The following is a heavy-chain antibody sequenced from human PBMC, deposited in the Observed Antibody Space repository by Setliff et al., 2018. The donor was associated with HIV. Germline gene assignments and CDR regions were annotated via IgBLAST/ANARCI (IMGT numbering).Heavy chain of an antibody. D-gene: IGHD3-9*01. CDR3: ARKFHWSAFYFDS. CDR1: GYTFTTSA. V-gene: IGHV1-18*01. CDR2: SHTYNGNV. J-gene: IGHJ4*02. Sequence: GASVKVSCKASGYTFTTSAISWVRQAPGQELQWMGWSHTYNGNVNYARKFRGRVTMTTDASTNTAFMELSNLRSDDTAIYYCARKFHWSAFYFDSWGQGTQVTVSS.